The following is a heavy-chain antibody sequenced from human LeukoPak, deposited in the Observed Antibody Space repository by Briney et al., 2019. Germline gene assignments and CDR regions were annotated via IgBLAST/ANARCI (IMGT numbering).Heavy chain of an antibody. CDR1: GGTFSSYA. J-gene: IGHJ6*02. Sequence: GASVKVSCKASGGTFSSYAISWVRQAPGQGLEWMGRIIPILGIANYAQKFQGRVTITAGKSTSTAYMELSSLRSEDTAVYYCAREIASGYYGMDVWGQGTTVTVSS. CDR3: AREIASGYYGMDV. D-gene: IGHD2-21*01. CDR2: IIPILGIA. V-gene: IGHV1-69*04.